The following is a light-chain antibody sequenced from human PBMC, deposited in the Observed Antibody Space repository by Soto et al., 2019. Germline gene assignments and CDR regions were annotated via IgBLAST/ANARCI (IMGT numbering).Light chain of an antibody. CDR2: EVT. J-gene: IGLJ1*01. V-gene: IGLV2-8*01. CDR3: SSYAGSNNYV. Sequence: QSALTQPPSASGSPGQSVTISCTGTSSDVGGYKYVSWYQHHPGKAPKLMLYEVTKRPSGVPDRFSGSKSGNTASLTVSGLQAADEADYYCSSYAGSNNYVFGTGTKLTVL. CDR1: SSDVGGYKY.